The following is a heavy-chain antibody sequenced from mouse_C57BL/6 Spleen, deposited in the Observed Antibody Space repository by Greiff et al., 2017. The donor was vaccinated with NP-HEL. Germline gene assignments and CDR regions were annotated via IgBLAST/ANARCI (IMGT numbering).Heavy chain of an antibody. V-gene: IGHV1-54*01. CDR3: ARWQLGQGFDY. D-gene: IGHD4-1*02. CDR1: GYAFTNYL. CDR2: INPGSGGT. Sequence: VKLMESGAELVRPGTSVKVSCKASGYAFTNYLIEWVKQRPGQGLEWIGVINPGSGGTNYNEKFKGKATLTADKSSSTAYMQLSSLTSEDSAVYFCARWQLGQGFDYWGQGTTLTVSS. J-gene: IGHJ2*01.